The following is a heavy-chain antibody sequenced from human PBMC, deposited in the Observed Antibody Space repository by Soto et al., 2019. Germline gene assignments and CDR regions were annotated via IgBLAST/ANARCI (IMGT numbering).Heavy chain of an antibody. Sequence: QVQLVQSGAEVKKPGASVKVSCKASGYTFTSYGISWVRQAPGQGLEWMGWISAYNGNTNYAQKLQGRVTMTTDTSTSTAYMELRSLRSDVTAVYYCARDALHYYYDSSGYPPFDYWGQGTLVTVSS. D-gene: IGHD3-22*01. CDR1: GYTFTSYG. CDR3: ARDALHYYYDSSGYPPFDY. J-gene: IGHJ4*02. V-gene: IGHV1-18*01. CDR2: ISAYNGNT.